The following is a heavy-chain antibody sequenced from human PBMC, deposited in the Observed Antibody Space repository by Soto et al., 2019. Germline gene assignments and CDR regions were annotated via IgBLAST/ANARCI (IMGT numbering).Heavy chain of an antibody. Sequence: SETLSLTCTVSGGSVSNFYWNWIRQSAGKGLEWIGRIYSSGSTNYNPSPRSRVTMSVDTSKNQFSLKLNSVTAADTAVYYCARSSHKESWFDPWGQGTLVTVSS. D-gene: IGHD6-13*01. V-gene: IGHV4-4*07. CDR1: GGSVSNFY. CDR3: ARSSHKESWFDP. CDR2: IYSSGST. J-gene: IGHJ5*02.